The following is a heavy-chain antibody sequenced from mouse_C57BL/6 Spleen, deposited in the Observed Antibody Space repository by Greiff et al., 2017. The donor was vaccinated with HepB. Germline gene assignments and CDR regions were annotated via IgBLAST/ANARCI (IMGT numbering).Heavy chain of an antibody. CDR2: ISYDGSN. CDR3: ARDLTGTGAMDY. D-gene: IGHD4-1*01. V-gene: IGHV3-6*01. Sequence: EVQLQESGPGLVKPSQSLSLTCSVTGYSITSGYYWNWIRQFPGNKLEWMGYISYDGSNNYNPSLKNRISITRDTSKNQFFLKLNSVTTEDTATYYCARDLTGTGAMDYWGQGTSVTVSS. CDR1: GYSITSGYY. J-gene: IGHJ4*01.